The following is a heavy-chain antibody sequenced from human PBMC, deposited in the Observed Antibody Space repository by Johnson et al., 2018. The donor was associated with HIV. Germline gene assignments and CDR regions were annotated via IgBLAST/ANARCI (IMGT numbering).Heavy chain of an antibody. Sequence: QVQLVESGGGLIQPWGSLRLSCAASGLSVSYGYMTWVRQAPGKGLERVAVISYDGSNKYYADSVKGRFTISRDQSKNSLYLQMNSLRAGDTAVYYCARRSIRSDGFDIWGQGTMVTVSS. CDR2: ISYDGSNK. D-gene: IGHD4-11*01. V-gene: IGHV3-30*14. CDR1: GLSVSYGY. J-gene: IGHJ3*02. CDR3: ARRSIRSDGFDI.